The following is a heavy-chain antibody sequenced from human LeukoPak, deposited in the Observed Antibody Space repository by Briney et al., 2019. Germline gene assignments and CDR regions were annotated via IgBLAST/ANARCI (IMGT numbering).Heavy chain of an antibody. J-gene: IGHJ4*02. V-gene: IGHV4-39*07. Sequence: SETLSLTCSVSGGSISRSSYYWGWIRQPPGKGLEWIGSIYYSGSTYYNPSLKSRVTISVDTSKNQFSLKLSSVTAADTAVYYCARGRGGDVVVIAPYYFDYWGQGTLVTVSS. CDR1: GGSISRSSYY. D-gene: IGHD2-21*01. CDR3: ARGRGGDVVVIAPYYFDY. CDR2: IYYSGST.